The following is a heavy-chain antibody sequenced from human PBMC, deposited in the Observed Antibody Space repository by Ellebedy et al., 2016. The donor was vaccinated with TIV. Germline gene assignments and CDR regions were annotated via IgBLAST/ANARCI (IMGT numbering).Heavy chain of an antibody. CDR2: IAGKGYDGTT. Sequence: GESLKISCTASGFSFGDYAMSGFRQPPGKWLEWVGFIAGKGYDGTTEYAASVKGRFTISRDDSNDIAYLQMNSLKSEDTAVYYCVRDSYGHTAPPFYWGQGTLVTVSS. D-gene: IGHD5-18*01. CDR1: GFSFGDYA. CDR3: VRDSYGHTAPPFY. V-gene: IGHV3-49*03. J-gene: IGHJ4*02.